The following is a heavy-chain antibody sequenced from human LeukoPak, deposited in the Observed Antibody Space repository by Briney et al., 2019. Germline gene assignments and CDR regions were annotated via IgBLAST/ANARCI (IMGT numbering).Heavy chain of an antibody. D-gene: IGHD2-8*01. J-gene: IGHJ4*02. CDR3: ASALYANSCL. V-gene: IGHV3-7*01. Sequence: GRSLRLSCAASGFTFSTFWMTWVRQAPGKGLEWVANINQDGSVKHFVDSVKGRFTISRDNAKNSLFLQMNSLRAEDTAVYYCASALYANSCLWGQGTLVTVSS. CDR2: INQDGSVK. CDR1: GFTFSTFW.